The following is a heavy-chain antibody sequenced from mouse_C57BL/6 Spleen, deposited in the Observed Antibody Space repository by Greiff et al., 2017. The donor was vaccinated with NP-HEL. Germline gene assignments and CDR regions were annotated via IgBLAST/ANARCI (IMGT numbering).Heavy chain of an antibody. CDR2: IYPGDGDT. J-gene: IGHJ3*01. CDR1: GYAFSSSW. D-gene: IGHD1-1*01. Sequence: QVQLQQSGPELVKPGASVKISCKASGYAFSSSWMNWVKQRPGKGLEWIGRIYPGDGDTNYNGKCKGKDTLTADKSSSTAYMQLSSLTSEDSAVYFCAREDYGSSYWFAYWGQGTLVTVSA. CDR3: AREDYGSSYWFAY. V-gene: IGHV1-82*01.